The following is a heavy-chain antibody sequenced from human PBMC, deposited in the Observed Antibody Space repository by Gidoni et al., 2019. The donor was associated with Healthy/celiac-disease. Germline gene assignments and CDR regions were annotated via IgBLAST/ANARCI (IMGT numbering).Heavy chain of an antibody. V-gene: IGHV3-23*01. CDR2: ISGSGGST. Sequence: EVQLLESGGGLVQPGGSLRLSCAASGFPFSSYAMSWVRQAPGKGLEWVSAISGSGGSTYYADSVKGRFTISRDNSKNTLYLQMNSLRAEDTAVYYCAKREGRGYSYGYSDYWGQGTLVTVSS. CDR1: GFPFSSYA. CDR3: AKREGRGYSYGYSDY. D-gene: IGHD5-18*01. J-gene: IGHJ4*02.